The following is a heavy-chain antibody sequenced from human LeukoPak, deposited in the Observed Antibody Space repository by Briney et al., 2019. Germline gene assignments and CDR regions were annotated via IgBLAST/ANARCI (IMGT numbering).Heavy chain of an antibody. D-gene: IGHD5-24*01. Sequence: GGSLRLSCAASGFTFSGYSMNWVRQAPGKGLEWVSTMSGDGGYIKSADSVKGRFTISRDNSKNTLYLQMNSLRAEDTAVYYCAKEEGDSSFDYWGQGTLVTVSS. CDR3: AKEEGDSSFDY. V-gene: IGHV3-23*01. J-gene: IGHJ4*02. CDR2: MSGDGGYI. CDR1: GFTFSGYS.